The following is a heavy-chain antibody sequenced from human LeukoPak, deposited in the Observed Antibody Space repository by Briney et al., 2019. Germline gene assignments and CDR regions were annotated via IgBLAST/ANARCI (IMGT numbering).Heavy chain of an antibody. CDR1: GYTFTSYG. CDR2: ISAYNGNT. Sequence: ASVKVSCKASGYTFTSYGISWVRQAPGQGLERMGWISAYNGNTNYAQKLQGRVTMTTDTSTSTAYMELRSLRSDDTAVYYCARARYCDYVWGSYRLDYWGQGTLVTVSS. J-gene: IGHJ4*02. V-gene: IGHV1-18*01. CDR3: ARARYCDYVWGSYRLDY. D-gene: IGHD3-16*02.